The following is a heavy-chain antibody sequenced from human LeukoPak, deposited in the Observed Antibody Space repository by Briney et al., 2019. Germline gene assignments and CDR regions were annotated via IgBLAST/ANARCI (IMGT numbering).Heavy chain of an antibody. CDR3: AREEEGSGWYRGAFDI. J-gene: IGHJ4*02. CDR1: GDSINNYY. CDR2: IYYSGST. Sequence: PSETLSLTCTVSGDSINNYYWNWIRQPPGRGLDWIGYIYYSGSTNYNPSLKSRVTISVDTSKNQFSLKLTSVTAADTAVYYCAREEEGSGWYRGAFDIWGQGTLVTVSS. V-gene: IGHV4-59*01. D-gene: IGHD6-19*01.